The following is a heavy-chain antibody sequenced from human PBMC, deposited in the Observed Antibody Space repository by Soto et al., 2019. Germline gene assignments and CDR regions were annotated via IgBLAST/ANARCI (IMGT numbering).Heavy chain of an antibody. D-gene: IGHD3-10*01. J-gene: IGHJ6*02. V-gene: IGHV4-38-2*01. CDR3: ARVAFTMVRWREYFHYGMDV. CDR2: ISHGGST. Sequence: ETLSLTWAVSGYSISSGYYCGWLRQPPGQGMEWIGYISHGGSTYYNPSLKSRVTISIDTSKNQFSLMLSSVTAADTAVYYCARVAFTMVRWREYFHYGMDVWAQGTTLTVPS. CDR1: GYSISSGYY.